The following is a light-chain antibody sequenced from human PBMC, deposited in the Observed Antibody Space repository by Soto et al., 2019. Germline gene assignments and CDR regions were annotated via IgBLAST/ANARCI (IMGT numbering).Light chain of an antibody. V-gene: IGKV1-6*01. CDR1: QGIRNE. Sequence: AIQMTQSPSSLSASVGDRVTITCRASQGIRNELGWYQQRPGKAPKLLIYAASTLDSGIPSRFSASGSGTDFTLTISSLRPEDSATYYCLQDYNYPRTFGQGTKVEI. J-gene: IGKJ1*01. CDR2: AAS. CDR3: LQDYNYPRT.